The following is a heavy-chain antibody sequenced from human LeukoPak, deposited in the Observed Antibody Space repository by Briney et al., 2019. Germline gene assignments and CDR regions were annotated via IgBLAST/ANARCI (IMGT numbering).Heavy chain of an antibody. J-gene: IGHJ4*02. CDR3: CPAQFGELLYPDY. V-gene: IGHV3-33*01. D-gene: IGHD3-10*01. CDR1: GFTFNTYG. CDR2: IWFDGSSE. Sequence: PGGSLRLSCAASGFTFNTYGMHWVRQAPGKGLEWVAVIWFDGSSEYYGDSVKGRFTISRDNSKNTLFLQMTSLRAEDTAVYYCCPAQFGELLYPDYWGQGTLVTVSS.